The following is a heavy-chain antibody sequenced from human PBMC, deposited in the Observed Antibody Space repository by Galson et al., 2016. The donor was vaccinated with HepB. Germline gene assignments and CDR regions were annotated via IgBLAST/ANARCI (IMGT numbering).Heavy chain of an antibody. Sequence: SLRLSCAASGFTFSDYWMTWVRRAPGKGLEWVANMKQGGSEKYSVDSVKGRFTISRDNVKNLLYLQMNSLRVEDTAVYYCARDSGRYYIDYWGQGILVTVSS. V-gene: IGHV3-7*03. CDR1: GFTFSDYW. J-gene: IGHJ4*02. CDR2: MKQGGSEK. CDR3: ARDSGRYYIDY. D-gene: IGHD3-10*01.